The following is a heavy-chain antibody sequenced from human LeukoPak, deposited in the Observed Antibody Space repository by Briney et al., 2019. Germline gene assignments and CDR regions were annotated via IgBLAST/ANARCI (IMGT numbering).Heavy chain of an antibody. Sequence: ASVKVSCKASGYTFTGYYMHWVRQAPGQGLEWMGWINPNSGGTNYAQKFQGRVTMTRNTSISTAYMELSSLRSEDTAVYYCARGLLYGDTFWGQGTLVTVSS. CDR1: GYTFTGYY. CDR3: ARGLLYGDTF. D-gene: IGHD4-17*01. CDR2: INPNSGGT. V-gene: IGHV1-2*02. J-gene: IGHJ4*02.